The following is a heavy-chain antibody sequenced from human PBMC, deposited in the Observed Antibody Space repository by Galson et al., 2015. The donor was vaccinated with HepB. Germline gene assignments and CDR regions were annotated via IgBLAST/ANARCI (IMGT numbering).Heavy chain of an antibody. CDR1: GGSISSYY. Sequence: ETLSLTCTVSGGSISSYYWSWIRQPPGKGLEWIGYIYYSGSTNYNPSLKSRVTISVDTSKNQFSLKLSSVTAADTAVYYCARERGYYGSGSDAFDIWGQGTMVTVSS. D-gene: IGHD3-10*01. CDR3: ARERGYYGSGSDAFDI. V-gene: IGHV4-59*01. J-gene: IGHJ3*02. CDR2: IYYSGST.